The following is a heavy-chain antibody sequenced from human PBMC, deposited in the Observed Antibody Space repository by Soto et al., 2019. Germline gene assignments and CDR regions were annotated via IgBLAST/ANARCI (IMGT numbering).Heavy chain of an antibody. J-gene: IGHJ6*02. V-gene: IGHV1-2*04. Sequence: ASVKVSCKASGYTFTGYYMHWVRQAPGQGLEWMGWINPNSGGTNYAQKFQGWVTMTRDTSISTAYMELSRLRSDDTAVYYCARDAGYSSGWYKPSGYYGMDVWGQGTTVTVSS. CDR1: GYTFTGYY. CDR3: ARDAGYSSGWYKPSGYYGMDV. D-gene: IGHD6-19*01. CDR2: INPNSGGT.